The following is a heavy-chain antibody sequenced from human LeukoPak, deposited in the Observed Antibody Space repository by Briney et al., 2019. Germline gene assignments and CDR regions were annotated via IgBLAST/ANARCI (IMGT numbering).Heavy chain of an antibody. Sequence: GASVKVSCKASGYTFTSYGISWVRQAPGQGLEWMGWISAYNGNTNYAQKLQGRVTMTTDTSTSTAYMELRSLRSDDTAVYYCARTYITMVRGVESFDYWGQGTLVTVSS. J-gene: IGHJ4*02. CDR2: ISAYNGNT. CDR3: ARTYITMVRGVESFDY. CDR1: GYTFTSYG. V-gene: IGHV1-18*01. D-gene: IGHD3-10*01.